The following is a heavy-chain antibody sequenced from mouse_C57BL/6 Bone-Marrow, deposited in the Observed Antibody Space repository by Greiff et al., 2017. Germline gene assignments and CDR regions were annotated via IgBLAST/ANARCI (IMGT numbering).Heavy chain of an antibody. CDR3: ASPITAEVAPDY. D-gene: IGHD1-1*01. Sequence: EVQLQQSGAELVKPGASVKLSCTASGFNINDYYMHWVKQRTEQGLEWIGRIDPEDGETKYAPKFQGKATIPADTSSNTAYLQLISLTSEDTAVYYCASPITAEVAPDYWGQGTTLTVSS. V-gene: IGHV14-2*01. CDR1: GFNINDYY. J-gene: IGHJ2*01. CDR2: IDPEDGET.